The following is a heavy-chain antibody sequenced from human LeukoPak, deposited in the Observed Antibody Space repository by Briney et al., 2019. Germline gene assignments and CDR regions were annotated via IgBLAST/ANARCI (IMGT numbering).Heavy chain of an antibody. CDR2: IIPIFGTA. V-gene: IGHV1-69*13. CDR3: ARDKSVGATSLDY. D-gene: IGHD1-26*01. CDR1: GGTFSSYA. J-gene: IGHJ4*02. Sequence: ASVKVSCKASGGTFSSYAISWVRQAPGQGLEWMGGIIPIFGTANYAQKFQGRVTITADESTSTAYMELSSLRSEDTAVYYCARDKSVGATSLDYWGQGTLVTVSS.